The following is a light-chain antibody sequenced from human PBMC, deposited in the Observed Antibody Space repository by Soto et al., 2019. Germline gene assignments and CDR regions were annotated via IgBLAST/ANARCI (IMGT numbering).Light chain of an antibody. J-gene: IGKJ5*01. CDR3: QQYDNLPIT. CDR2: SAS. V-gene: IGKV1-33*01. Sequence: IELTQSPYSVSASVGDRVTITCRVSQGISSYLNWWRQKPGKVPKLLIYSASNLQSGVPSRFSVSGSGTDFTFTISSLQPEDIATYYCQQYDNLPITFGHGTRLEIK. CDR1: QGISSY.